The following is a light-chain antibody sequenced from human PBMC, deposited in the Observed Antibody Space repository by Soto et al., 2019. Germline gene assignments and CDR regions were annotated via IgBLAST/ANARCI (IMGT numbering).Light chain of an antibody. CDR3: QQYGSSPTWT. CDR1: QSVSSN. V-gene: IGKV3-20*01. J-gene: IGKJ1*01. CDR2: GAS. Sequence: EIMMTQSPATLSVSPGEIATLSSRDSQSVSSNLAWYQQKPGQAPRLLIYGASSRATGIPDRFSGSGSGTDFTLTISRLEPDDFAVYYCQQYGSSPTWTLGQGTKVDI.